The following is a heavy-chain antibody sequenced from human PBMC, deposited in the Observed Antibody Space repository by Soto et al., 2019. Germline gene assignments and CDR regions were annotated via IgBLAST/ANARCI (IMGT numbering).Heavy chain of an antibody. Sequence: EVQLVESGGGLVQPGGSLRLSCAASGFTVSNNYMIWFRLPPGKGLEWVSLIYSGGTTYYADSVKGRFTISRDNSKNTLYPQMNSLRVEDTAVYYCARNGWGLATVGMWGPGTLVSVSS. D-gene: IGHD4-4*01. J-gene: IGHJ4*01. CDR1: GFTVSNNY. CDR3: ARNGWGLATVGM. CDR2: IYSGGTT. V-gene: IGHV3-53*01.